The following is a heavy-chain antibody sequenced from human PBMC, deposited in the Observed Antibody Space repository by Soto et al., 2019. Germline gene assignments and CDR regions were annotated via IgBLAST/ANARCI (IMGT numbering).Heavy chain of an antibody. J-gene: IGHJ3*02. Sequence: GASVKVSCKASGYTFTSYGISWVRQAPRQGLEWMGWISAYNGNTNYAQKLQGRVTMTTDTSTSTAYMELRSLRSDDTAVYYCARVSTMVRGVIAPDAFDIWGQGTMVTVSS. CDR1: GYTFTSYG. D-gene: IGHD3-10*01. CDR3: ARVSTMVRGVIAPDAFDI. CDR2: ISAYNGNT. V-gene: IGHV1-18*01.